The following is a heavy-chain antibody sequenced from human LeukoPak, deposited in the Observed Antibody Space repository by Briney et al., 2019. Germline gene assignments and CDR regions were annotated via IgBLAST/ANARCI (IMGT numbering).Heavy chain of an antibody. CDR1: GIIFSSYA. V-gene: IGHV3-23*01. J-gene: IGHJ4*02. CDR2: ISGSGGST. D-gene: IGHD6-6*01. Sequence: GALRLSCAASGIIFSSYAMSWVRQAPGKGLEWVSAISGSGGSTYYADSVKGRFTISRDNAKNSLYLQMNSLRAEDTAVYYCASLTVLPASIPAREDYWGQGTLVTVSS. CDR3: ASLTVLPASIPAREDY.